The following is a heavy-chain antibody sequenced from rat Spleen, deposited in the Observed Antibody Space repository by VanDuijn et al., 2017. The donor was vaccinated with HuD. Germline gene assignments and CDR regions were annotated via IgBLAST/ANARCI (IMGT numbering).Heavy chain of an antibody. Sequence: QVQLKESGPGLVQPSQTLSLTCTVSGFSLTSNGVGWVRQPPGKGLEWMGVIWGDGSKAYNSALKSRLSISRDTSKSQVFLKMNSLQTEDTAMYFCVSFRAPFDYWGQGVMVTVSS. V-gene: IGHV2-1*01. D-gene: IGHD4-3*01. J-gene: IGHJ2*01. CDR2: IWGDGSK. CDR1: GFSLTSNG. CDR3: VSFRAPFDY.